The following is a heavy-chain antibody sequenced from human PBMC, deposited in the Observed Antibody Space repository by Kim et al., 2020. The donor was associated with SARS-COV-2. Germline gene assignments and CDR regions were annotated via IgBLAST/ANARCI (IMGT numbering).Heavy chain of an antibody. V-gene: IGHV1-18*01. J-gene: IGHJ4*02. D-gene: IGHD3-22*01. CDR3: ARGYDSSGYPYPPDY. Sequence: QKLQGRVTMTTDTSTSTAYMELRSLRSDDTAVYYCARGYDSSGYPYPPDYWGQGTLVTVSS.